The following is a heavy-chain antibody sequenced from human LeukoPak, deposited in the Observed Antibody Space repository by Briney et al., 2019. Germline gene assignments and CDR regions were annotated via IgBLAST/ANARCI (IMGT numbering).Heavy chain of an antibody. J-gene: IGHJ3*02. D-gene: IGHD6-19*01. CDR1: GGSISSSSYY. V-gene: IGHV4-39*01. Sequence: SETLSLTCTVSGGSISSSSYYWGWIRQPPGKGLEWIGSIHYSGSTYYNPSLKSRVTISVDTSKNQFSLKLSSVTAADTAVYYCARSGERAFDIWGQGTMVTVSS. CDR3: ARSGERAFDI. CDR2: IHYSGST.